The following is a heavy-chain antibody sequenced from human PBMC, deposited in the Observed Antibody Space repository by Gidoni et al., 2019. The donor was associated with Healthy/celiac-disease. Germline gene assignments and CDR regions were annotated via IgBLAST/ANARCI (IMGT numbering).Heavy chain of an antibody. D-gene: IGHD6-13*01. CDR3: VKVGSSWYRWFDP. CDR2: IYHSGRT. Sequence: QVQLQESGPGLRKPSRTLSLTCAVSGGSIGSSNWWSWVRQPPGKVLEWIGEIYHSGRTNYNPSLKSRVTISVDKSKNQFSLKLSSVTAADTAVYYCVKVGSSWYRWFDPWGQGTLVTVSS. CDR1: GGSIGSSNW. J-gene: IGHJ5*02. V-gene: IGHV4-4*02.